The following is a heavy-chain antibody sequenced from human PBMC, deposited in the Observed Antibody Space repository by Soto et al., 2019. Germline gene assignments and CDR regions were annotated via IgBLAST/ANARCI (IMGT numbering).Heavy chain of an antibody. D-gene: IGHD2-15*01. CDR2: IGTYIGKT. J-gene: IGHJ2*01. CDR1: GYIFNNYG. Sequence: QGQLVQSGAEVRKPGASVKVSCQASGYIFNNYGLSWVRQVPGQGLEWVGWIGTYIGKTDYAQKFRDRVTMTADPSTNTAYMELRSLTSDDSAFYYCARCYCSVGICFTWWPFDLWGRGSLITVFS. V-gene: IGHV1-18*01. CDR3: ARCYCSVGICFTWWPFDL.